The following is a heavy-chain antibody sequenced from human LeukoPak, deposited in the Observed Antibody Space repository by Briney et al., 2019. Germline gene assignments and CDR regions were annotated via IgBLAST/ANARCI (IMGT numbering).Heavy chain of an antibody. Sequence: GESLKISCKGSGYSFTSYWIGWVRQMPGKGLEWMGIIYPGDSDTRYSPSFQGQVTISADKSINTAYLQWGSLKASDTAMYYCARQLNPTYYYDSSGYYGDPGAFDIWGQGTMVTVSS. D-gene: IGHD3-22*01. CDR1: GYSFTSYW. V-gene: IGHV5-51*01. CDR3: ARQLNPTYYYDSSGYYGDPGAFDI. J-gene: IGHJ3*02. CDR2: IYPGDSDT.